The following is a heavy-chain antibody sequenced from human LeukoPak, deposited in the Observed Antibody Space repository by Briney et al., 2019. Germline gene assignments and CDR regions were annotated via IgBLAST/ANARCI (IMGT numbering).Heavy chain of an antibody. CDR2: ISGSGGST. Sequence: PGGSLRLSCAASGFIFSNYAISWVRQAPGKGLEWVSGISGSGGSTVYADSMKGRFTISRDSSKNIVYLQMNSLRAEDTAVYYCAKDQGSGSGYYSWGYFDYWGQGTLVTVSS. CDR1: GFIFSNYA. V-gene: IGHV3-23*01. D-gene: IGHD3-10*01. CDR3: AKDQGSGSGYYSWGYFDY. J-gene: IGHJ4*02.